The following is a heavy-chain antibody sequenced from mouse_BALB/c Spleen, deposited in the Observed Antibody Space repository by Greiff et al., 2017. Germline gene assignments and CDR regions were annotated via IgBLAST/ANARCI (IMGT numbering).Heavy chain of an antibody. D-gene: IGHD6-2*01. J-gene: IGHJ1*01. CDR1: GFTFSSYA. V-gene: IGHV5-6-5*01. Sequence: EVQLQQSGGGLVKPGGSLKLSCAASGFTFSSYAMSWVRQTPEKRLEWVASISSGGSTYYPDSVKGRFTISRDNARNILYLQMSSLRSEDTAMYYCARGEGSQGYFDVWGAGTTVTVSS. CDR3: ARGEGSQGYFDV. CDR2: ISSGGST.